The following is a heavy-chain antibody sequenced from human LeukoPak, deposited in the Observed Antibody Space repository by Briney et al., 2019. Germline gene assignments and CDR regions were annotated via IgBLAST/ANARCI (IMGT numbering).Heavy chain of an antibody. CDR2: ISWNSGRI. CDR1: GFTFNDFA. D-gene: IGHD5-24*01. V-gene: IGHV3-9*01. J-gene: IGHJ4*02. Sequence: GGSLRLSCAASGFTFNDFAMHWVRLTPGKGLEWVSGISWNSGRIAYADSVKGRFTISRDNAENSLYLQMNSLRAEDTALYYCAKDIYRDGYNSGLDYWGQGTLVAVSS. CDR3: AKDIYRDGYNSGLDY.